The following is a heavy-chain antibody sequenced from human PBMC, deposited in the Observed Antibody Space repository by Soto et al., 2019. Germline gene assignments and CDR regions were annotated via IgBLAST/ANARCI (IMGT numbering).Heavy chain of an antibody. D-gene: IGHD6-13*01. J-gene: IGHJ4*02. CDR3: ASHSSSWEPLFDY. CDR1: GFTFSSYS. Sequence: EVQLVESGGGLVKPGGSLRLSCAASGFTFSSYSMNWVRQAPGKGLGWVSSISSSSSYIYYADSVKGRFTISRDNAKNSLYLQMNSLRAEDTAVYYCASHSSSWEPLFDYWGQGTLVTVSS. CDR2: ISSSSSYI. V-gene: IGHV3-21*01.